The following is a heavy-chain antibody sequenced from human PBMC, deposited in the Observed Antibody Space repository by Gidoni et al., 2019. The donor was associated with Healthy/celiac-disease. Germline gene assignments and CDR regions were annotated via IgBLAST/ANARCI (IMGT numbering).Heavy chain of an antibody. J-gene: IGHJ5*02. D-gene: IGHD3-3*01. Sequence: LESGGGLVQPGGSLRLSCAASGFTLSSYEMNWVRQAPGKGLEWVSYISSSGSTIYYADSVKGRFTISRDNAKNSLYLQMNSLRAEDTAVYYCARDDLDFWSGSYNWFDPWGQGTLVTVSS. CDR1: GFTLSSYE. CDR2: ISSSGSTI. V-gene: IGHV3-48*03. CDR3: ARDDLDFWSGSYNWFDP.